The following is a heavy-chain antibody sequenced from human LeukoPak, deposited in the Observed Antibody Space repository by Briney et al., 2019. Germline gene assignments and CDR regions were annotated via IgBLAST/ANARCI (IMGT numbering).Heavy chain of an antibody. V-gene: IGHV3-30-3*01. D-gene: IGHD2-2*01. CDR1: GFTFSSYV. Sequence: GGSLRLSCAASGFTFSSYVMHWVRQAPGKGLEWVAVISYDGSNKYYADSVKGRFTISRDNSKNTLYLQMNSLRAEDTAVYYCAREDVVPAAVDIWGQGTMVTVSS. J-gene: IGHJ3*02. CDR3: AREDVVPAAVDI. CDR2: ISYDGSNK.